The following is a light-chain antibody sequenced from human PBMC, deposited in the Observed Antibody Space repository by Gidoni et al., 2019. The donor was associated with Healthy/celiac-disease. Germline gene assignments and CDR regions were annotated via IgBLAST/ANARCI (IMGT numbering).Light chain of an antibody. CDR3: QSYDSSLSGWV. CDR1: SSTIGAGYD. V-gene: IGLV1-40*01. CDR2: GHS. J-gene: IGLJ3*02. Sequence: QSVLTQPPSVSGAPGQRVTISCTGSSSTIGAGYDVHWYQQLPGTAPKLHIYGHSKRPSGVPDRFSGSKSGTSASLAITGLQAEDEADYYCQSYDSSLSGWVFGGGTKLTVL.